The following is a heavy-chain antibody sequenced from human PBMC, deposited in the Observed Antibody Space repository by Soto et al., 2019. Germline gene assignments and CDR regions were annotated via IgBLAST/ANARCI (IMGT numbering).Heavy chain of an antibody. D-gene: IGHD2-2*01. V-gene: IGHV5-51*01. CDR1: GYSFTNYW. J-gene: IGHJ6*02. CDR3: ARQRIVVVPAASYLGMDV. Sequence: GESLKISCEGSGYSFTNYWIGWVRQMPGKGLEWMGIIYPGDSDTRYSPSFQGQVTISVDKSISTAYLQWTSLKASDTAMYYCARQRIVVVPAASYLGMDVWGQGTTVTVSS. CDR2: IYPGDSDT.